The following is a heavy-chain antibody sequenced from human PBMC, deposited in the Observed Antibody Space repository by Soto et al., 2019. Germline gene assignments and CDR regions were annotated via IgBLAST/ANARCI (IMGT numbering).Heavy chain of an antibody. CDR2: ITPIFGTA. Sequence: QVQLVQSGAEVKKPGSSVKVSCKASGGTFSNYAISWVRQAPGHGLEWMGGITPIFGTANYAQKLQGRVTITADESTSTAHMELSRLRSEATAVYYCAQTLGLAVAGPGRFDLWGRGTLVTVSS. V-gene: IGHV1-69*12. D-gene: IGHD6-19*01. CDR1: GGTFSNYA. J-gene: IGHJ2*01. CDR3: AQTLGLAVAGPGRFDL.